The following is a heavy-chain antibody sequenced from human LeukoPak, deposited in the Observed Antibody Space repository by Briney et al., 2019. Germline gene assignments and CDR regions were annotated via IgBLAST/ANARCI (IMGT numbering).Heavy chain of an antibody. CDR2: MHYSGIT. CDR3: ARYPYSDSGVWQAFDY. J-gene: IGHJ4*02. V-gene: IGHV4-39*01. Sequence: SETLSLTCIVSGGSISSGSHYWGWIRQPPGKGLEWIGSMHYSGITYYNLSLTSRVTISVDTSKNQFSLRLSSVTAADTAVYYCARYPYSDSGVWQAFDYWGQGTLVTVSS. D-gene: IGHD5-12*01. CDR1: GGSISSGSHY.